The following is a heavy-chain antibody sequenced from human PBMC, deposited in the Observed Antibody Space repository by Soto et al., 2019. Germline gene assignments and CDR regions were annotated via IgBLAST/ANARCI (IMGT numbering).Heavy chain of an antibody. CDR2: INAGNGNT. V-gene: IGHV1-3*01. D-gene: IGHD7-27*01. J-gene: IGHJ4*02. CDR3: ARAPTGDEWGTFDY. Sequence: QVQLVQSGAEVKKPGASVKVSCKASGYTFTSYAMHWVRQAPGQRLEWMGWINAGNGNTKYSQKFQGRVTITRDTSASTAYMELSSLRSEDTAGYYCARAPTGDEWGTFDYWGQGTLVTVSS. CDR1: GYTFTSYA.